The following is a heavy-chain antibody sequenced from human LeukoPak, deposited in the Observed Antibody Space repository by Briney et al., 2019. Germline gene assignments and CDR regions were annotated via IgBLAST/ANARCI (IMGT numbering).Heavy chain of an antibody. V-gene: IGHV1-18*01. CDR2: ISAHNGNT. Sequence: ASVKVSCKASGYTFTSYGISWVRQAPGQGLEYMGWISAHNGNTNHVQKLQGRVTMTTDTSTSTAYMELRSLRSDDTAVYYCAAPSGWYNNFYYWGQGTLVTVSS. J-gene: IGHJ4*02. CDR1: GYTFTSYG. CDR3: AAPSGWYNNFYY. D-gene: IGHD6-19*01.